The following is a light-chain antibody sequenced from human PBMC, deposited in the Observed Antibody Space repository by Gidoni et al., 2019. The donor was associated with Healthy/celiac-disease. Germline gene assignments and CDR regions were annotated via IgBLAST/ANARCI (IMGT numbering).Light chain of an antibody. CDR2: AAS. CDR3: QQYYSYPLX. J-gene: IGKJ3*01. CDR1: QGISSY. V-gene: IGKV1-8*01. Sequence: AIRMTQSPSSFSASTGDRVTITCRASQGISSYLAWYQQKPGKAPKLLIYAASTLQSGVPSRFSGSGSGTDFTLTISCLQSEDFATYYCQQYYSYPLXFXPGTKVDI.